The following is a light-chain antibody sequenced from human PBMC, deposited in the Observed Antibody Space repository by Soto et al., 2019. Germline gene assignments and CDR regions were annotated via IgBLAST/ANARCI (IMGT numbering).Light chain of an antibody. J-gene: IGKJ5*01. V-gene: IGKV3-20*01. CDR1: QSVGNAF. CDR2: DAF. Sequence: VVLTQSPGTLSLSPGERATLSCRASQSVGNAFLAWYQQKPGQAPRLLIYDAFRRATGVPDRFSGSGSGTDVTLTVNSLEPDDFAVYYCQQYAYSPQTFGQGTRLEIK. CDR3: QQYAYSPQT.